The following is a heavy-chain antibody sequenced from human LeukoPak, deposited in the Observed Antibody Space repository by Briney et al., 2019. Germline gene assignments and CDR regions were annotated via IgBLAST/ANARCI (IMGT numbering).Heavy chain of an antibody. CDR2: LRYDGSNK. Sequence: GGSLRLSCAASGFTFSSYGRHWVRQAPGKGLEWVAFLRYDGSNKYYADSVKGRFTISRDNSKNTLYLQMNSLRPEDTAVYYCARGGKIALAGTRSSQYFQHWGQGTLVTVSS. D-gene: IGHD6-19*01. V-gene: IGHV3-30*02. CDR1: GFTFSSYG. CDR3: ARGGKIALAGTRSSQYFQH. J-gene: IGHJ1*01.